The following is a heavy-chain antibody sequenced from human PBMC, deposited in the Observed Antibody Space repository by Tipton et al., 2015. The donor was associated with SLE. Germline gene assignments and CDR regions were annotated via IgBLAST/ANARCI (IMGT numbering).Heavy chain of an antibody. CDR1: GDSISNVNYY. Sequence: TLSLTCTVSGDSISNVNYYWNWLRQRPGKGLEWIGYVYYSGNTLYNPSLRSRVTMSLDTSKNQFSLKLRSLTAADTAVYYCASGILTGNAVFDTWGPGTMVTVSS. CDR3: ASGILTGNAVFDT. V-gene: IGHV4-30-4*08. J-gene: IGHJ3*02. D-gene: IGHD3-9*01. CDR2: VYYSGNT.